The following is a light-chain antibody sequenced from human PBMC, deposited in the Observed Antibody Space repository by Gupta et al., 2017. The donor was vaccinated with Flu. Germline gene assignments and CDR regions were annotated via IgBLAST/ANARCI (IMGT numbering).Light chain of an antibody. Sequence: GTLWLSSGESATASCGASQSLERNEGAWYQQKPGQAPSPLLLSASSRATGVPDRFSGSGSGTDFTLTISRLEPEDSAVYYCQQGSYSPITFGQGTKVEIK. J-gene: IGKJ1*01. V-gene: IGKV3-20*01. CDR3: QQGSYSPIT. CDR1: QSLERNE. CDR2: SAS.